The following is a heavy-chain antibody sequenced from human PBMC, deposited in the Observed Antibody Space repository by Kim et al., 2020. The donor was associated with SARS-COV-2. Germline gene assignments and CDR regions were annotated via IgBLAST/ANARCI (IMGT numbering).Heavy chain of an antibody. CDR3: ARKLRDGYNLGFDY. Sequence: SETLSLTCTVSGGSISSYYWSWIRQPPGKGLEWIGYIYYSGSTNYNPSLKSRVTISVDTSKNQFSLKLSSVTAADTAVYYCARKLRDGYNLGFDYWGQGT. V-gene: IGHV4-59*08. CDR1: GGSISSYY. J-gene: IGHJ4*02. CDR2: IYYSGST. D-gene: IGHD5-12*01.